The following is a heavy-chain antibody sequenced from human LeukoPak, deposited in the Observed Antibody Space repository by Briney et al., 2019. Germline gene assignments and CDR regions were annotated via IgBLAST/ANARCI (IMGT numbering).Heavy chain of an antibody. V-gene: IGHV3-7*01. CDR1: GFTFSGYW. CDR2: IKQDGSEK. D-gene: IGHD3-16*01. J-gene: IGHJ4*02. CDR3: ARDLFMRFDVFDY. Sequence: QSGGSLRLSCAASGFTFSGYWMSWVRQAPGKGLEWVANIKQDGSEKWYVDSVKGRFTISRDNVKNSLYLQMNSLRAEDTGVYYCARDLFMRFDVFDYWGQGTLVTVSS.